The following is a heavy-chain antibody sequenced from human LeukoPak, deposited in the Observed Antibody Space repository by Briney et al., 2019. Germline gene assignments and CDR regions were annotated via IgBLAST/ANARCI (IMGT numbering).Heavy chain of an antibody. CDR1: GGSISSSSYY. V-gene: IGHV4-39*07. CDR3: ARIGLYYYDSSGIKP. Sequence: PSETLSLTCTVSGGSISSSSYYWGWIRQPPGKGLEWIGSIYYSGSTYYNPSLKSRVTISVDTSKNQFSLKLSSVTAADTAVYHCARIGLYYYDSSGIKPWGQGTLVTVSS. J-gene: IGHJ5*02. CDR2: IYYSGST. D-gene: IGHD3-22*01.